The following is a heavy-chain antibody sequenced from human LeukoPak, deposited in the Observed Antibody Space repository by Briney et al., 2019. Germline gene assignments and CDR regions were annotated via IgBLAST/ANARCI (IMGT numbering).Heavy chain of an antibody. CDR1: GGTFSSYA. Sequence: EASVKVSCKASGGTFSSYAISWVRQAPGQGLEWMGRIIPIFGTANYAQKFQGRVTITTDESTSTAYMELSSLRSEDTAVYYCARGGVGFQDYWGQGTLVTVSS. D-gene: IGHD3-10*01. CDR3: ARGGVGFQDY. J-gene: IGHJ4*02. V-gene: IGHV1-69*05. CDR2: IIPIFGTA.